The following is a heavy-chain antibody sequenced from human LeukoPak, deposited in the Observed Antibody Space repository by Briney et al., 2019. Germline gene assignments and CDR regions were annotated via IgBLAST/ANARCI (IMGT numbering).Heavy chain of an antibody. V-gene: IGHV4-34*01. CDR1: GGSFSGYY. Sequence: PSETLSLTCAVYGGSFSGYYWSWIRQPPGKGLEGIGEINHSGSTNYNPSLKSRVTISVDTSKNQFSLKLSSVTAADTAVYYCARKISYWGQGTLVTVSS. J-gene: IGHJ4*02. CDR2: INHSGST. CDR3: ARKISY.